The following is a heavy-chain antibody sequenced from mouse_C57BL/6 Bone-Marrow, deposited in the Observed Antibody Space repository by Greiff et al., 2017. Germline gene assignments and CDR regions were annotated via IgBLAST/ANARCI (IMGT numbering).Heavy chain of an antibody. CDR2: IYPGSGNT. CDR1: GYSFTSYY. J-gene: IGHJ4*01. D-gene: IGHD1-1*01. Sequence: QVQLQQSGPELVKPGASVKISCKASGYSFTSYYIHWVKQRPGQGLEWIGWIYPGSGNTKYNEKFKGKATLTADTSSRPAYMQHISLTSEDSTVYYCAKITTIYAMDYWGQGTSVTVSS. CDR3: AKITTIYAMDY. V-gene: IGHV1-66*01.